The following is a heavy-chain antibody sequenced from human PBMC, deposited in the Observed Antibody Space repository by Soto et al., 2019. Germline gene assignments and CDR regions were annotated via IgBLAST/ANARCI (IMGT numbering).Heavy chain of an antibody. Sequence: SETLSLTCTCSIGSISSGAYYCSWIRQLPGKGLEWIGYIYYNGSPFYNPSLRSRVSISVDTFNNQFSLELRFVTAADTAVYYCARQTPYRTGSYYFQFWGPGIQVSVSS. CDR2: IYYNGSP. CDR1: IGSISSGAYY. V-gene: IGHV4-31*02. J-gene: IGHJ4*02. D-gene: IGHD2-15*01. CDR3: ARQTPYRTGSYYFQF.